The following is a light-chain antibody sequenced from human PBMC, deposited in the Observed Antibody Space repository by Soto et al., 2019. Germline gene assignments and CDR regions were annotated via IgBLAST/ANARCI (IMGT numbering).Light chain of an antibody. V-gene: IGKV3-20*01. CDR3: HQYGSSPPYT. CDR1: QSVTNSY. J-gene: IGKJ2*01. CDR2: GSS. Sequence: EVVLTQSPGTLYLSPGERDTLSCRASQSVTNSYLAWYQQRPGQAPRLLIFGSSDRATGIPDRFSGSGSGTDFTLTISRLEPEDFAVYYCHQYGSSPPYTFGQGTKREIK.